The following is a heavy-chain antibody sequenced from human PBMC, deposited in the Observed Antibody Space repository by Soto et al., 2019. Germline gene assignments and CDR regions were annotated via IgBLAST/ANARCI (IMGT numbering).Heavy chain of an antibody. CDR3: ATGRSTRLDH. V-gene: IGHV3-30*03. CDR2: ISFDGTAK. CDR1: GFTFNRYG. J-gene: IGHJ5*02. Sequence: GGSLRLSWVASGFTFNRYGMHWVRQAPGKGLEWVAEISFDGTAKYYAESVKGRFTVSRDNGNNTLHLEMNSLGDTDPAAYFCATGRSTRLDHWGQGTLVTVSS. D-gene: IGHD1-1*01.